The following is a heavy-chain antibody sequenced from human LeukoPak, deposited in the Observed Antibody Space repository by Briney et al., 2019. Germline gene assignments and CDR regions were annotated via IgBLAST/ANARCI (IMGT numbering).Heavy chain of an antibody. Sequence: SETLSLTCAVYGGSFSGYYWSWIRQPPGKGLEWIGEINHSGSTNYNPSLKSRVTISVDTSKNQFSLKLSSVTAADTAVYYCARDRRITMVRGEGWFDPWGQGTLVTVSS. D-gene: IGHD3-10*01. CDR2: INHSGST. J-gene: IGHJ5*02. CDR3: ARDRRITMVRGEGWFDP. V-gene: IGHV4-34*01. CDR1: GGSFSGYY.